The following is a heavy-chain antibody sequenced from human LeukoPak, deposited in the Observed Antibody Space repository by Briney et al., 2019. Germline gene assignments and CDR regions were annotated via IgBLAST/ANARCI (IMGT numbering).Heavy chain of an antibody. CDR2: INPSGGST. D-gene: IGHD3-10*01. Sequence: ASVKVSCKASGYTFTSYYMHWVRQAPGQGLEWMGIINPSGGSTSYAQKSQGRVTMTRDTSTSTVYMELSSLRSEDTAVYYCARAPGRKGVYYYYYYMDVWGKGTTVTVSS. CDR3: ARAPGRKGVYYYYYYMDV. V-gene: IGHV1-46*01. J-gene: IGHJ6*03. CDR1: GYTFTSYY.